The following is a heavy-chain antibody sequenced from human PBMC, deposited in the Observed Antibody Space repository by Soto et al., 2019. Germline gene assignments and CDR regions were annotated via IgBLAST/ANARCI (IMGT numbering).Heavy chain of an antibody. Sequence: SETLSLTCAVYGGSFSGYYWSWIRQPPGKGLEWIGEINHSGSTNYNPSLKSRVTISVDTSKNQFSLKLSSVTAADTAVYYCARVGCSGGSCYHYLDYWGPGTLVTVSS. CDR1: GGSFSGYY. CDR3: ARVGCSGGSCYHYLDY. J-gene: IGHJ4*02. D-gene: IGHD2-15*01. CDR2: INHSGST. V-gene: IGHV4-34*01.